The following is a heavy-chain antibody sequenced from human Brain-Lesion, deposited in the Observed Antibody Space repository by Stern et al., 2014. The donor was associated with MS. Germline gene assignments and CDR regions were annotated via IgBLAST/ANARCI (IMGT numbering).Heavy chain of an antibody. CDR3: ARGRVVPGFQYYATDV. Sequence: QVQLQESGPGLVKPSQTLSLSCTVSGGSISSGGYYWSWIRQPAGKGLEWIGRIFNSGSTSYNPSLQSPATQAKDPSKNQFSLRLNPMTAADTAVYYCARGRVVPGFQYYATDVWGQGTTVIVSS. CDR2: IFNSGST. CDR1: GGSISSGGYY. V-gene: IGHV4-61*02. D-gene: IGHD2-2*01. J-gene: IGHJ6*02.